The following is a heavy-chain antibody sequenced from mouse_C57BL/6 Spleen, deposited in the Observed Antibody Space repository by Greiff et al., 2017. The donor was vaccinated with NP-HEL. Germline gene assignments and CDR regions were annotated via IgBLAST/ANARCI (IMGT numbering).Heavy chain of an antibody. Sequence: VQLQQSGAELVRPGASVTLSCKASGYTFTDYEMHWVKQTPVHGLEWIGAIDPETGGTAYNQKFKGKAILTADKSSSTAYMELRSLTSEDSAVYYCTSRYYGSSSYAMDYWGQGTSVTVSS. V-gene: IGHV1-15*01. J-gene: IGHJ4*01. CDR2: IDPETGGT. D-gene: IGHD1-1*01. CDR3: TSRYYGSSSYAMDY. CDR1: GYTFTDYE.